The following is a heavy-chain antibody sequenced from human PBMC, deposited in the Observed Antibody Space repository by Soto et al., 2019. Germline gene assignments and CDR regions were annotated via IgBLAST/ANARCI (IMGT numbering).Heavy chain of an antibody. D-gene: IGHD6-19*01. J-gene: IGHJ4*02. CDR3: ARNGYSTGWYHFDY. Sequence: QVQLQESGPGLVKPSGTLSLTCALSGGSISSSNWWSWVRQPPGKGLEWIGEIHHSGSTNYKSSLKSRVTISVDKSKNQFSLKLTSVTAADTAVYYCARNGYSTGWYHFDYWGQGILVSVSS. CDR1: GGSISSSNW. CDR2: IHHSGST. V-gene: IGHV4-4*02.